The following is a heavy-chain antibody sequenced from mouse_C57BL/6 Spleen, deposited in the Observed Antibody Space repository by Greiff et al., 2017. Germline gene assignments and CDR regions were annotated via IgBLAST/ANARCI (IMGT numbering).Heavy chain of an antibody. Sequence: VQLQQSGPELVKPGASVKIPCKASGYTFTDYNMDWVKQSHGKSLEWIGDINPNNGGTIYNQKFKGKATLTVDKSSSTAYMELRSLTSEDTAVYDCARGDYYGSSYGTYAMDYWGQGTSVTVSS. CDR1: GYTFTDYN. D-gene: IGHD1-1*01. V-gene: IGHV1-18*01. J-gene: IGHJ4*01. CDR3: ARGDYYGSSYGTYAMDY. CDR2: INPNNGGT.